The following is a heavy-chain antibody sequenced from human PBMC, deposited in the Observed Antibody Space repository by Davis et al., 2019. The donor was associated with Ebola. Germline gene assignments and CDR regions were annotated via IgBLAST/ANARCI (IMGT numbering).Heavy chain of an antibody. CDR2: IYYSGST. CDR1: GGSISSYY. Sequence: SETLSLTCTVPGGSISSYYWSWIRQPPGKGLEWIGYIYYSGSTTYNPSLKSRVTISVDKSKNQFSLKLSSVTAADTAVYYCARDLSVGLRAYSLDYYGMDVWGQGTTVTVSS. V-gene: IGHV4-59*12. D-gene: IGHD5-12*01. CDR3: ARDLSVGLRAYSLDYYGMDV. J-gene: IGHJ6*02.